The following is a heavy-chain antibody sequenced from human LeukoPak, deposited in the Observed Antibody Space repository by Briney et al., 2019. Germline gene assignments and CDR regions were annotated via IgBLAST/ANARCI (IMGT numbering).Heavy chain of an antibody. V-gene: IGHV1-18*01. CDR3: ARSPPPSAYYYDSSGYYYADY. J-gene: IGHJ4*02. CDR1: GYTFTSYD. Sequence: GASVKVSCKASGYTFTSYDISWVRQAPGQGLEWMGWIGAYNGNTNYAQKLQGRVTMTTDTSTSTAYMELRSLRSDDTAVYYCARSPPPSAYYYDSSGYYYADYWGQGTLVTVSS. D-gene: IGHD3-22*01. CDR2: IGAYNGNT.